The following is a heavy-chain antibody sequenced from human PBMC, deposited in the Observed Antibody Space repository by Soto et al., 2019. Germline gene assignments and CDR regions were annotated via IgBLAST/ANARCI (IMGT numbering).Heavy chain of an antibody. Sequence: GASVKVSCKASGGTFSSYTISWVRQAPGQGLEWMGRIIPILGIANYAQKFQGRVTITADKSTSTAYMELSSLRSEDTAVYYCAVYHGDYVSRYYFDYWGQGTLVTVSS. CDR3: AVYHGDYVSRYYFDY. V-gene: IGHV1-69*02. D-gene: IGHD4-17*01. CDR2: IIPILGIA. CDR1: GGTFSSYT. J-gene: IGHJ4*02.